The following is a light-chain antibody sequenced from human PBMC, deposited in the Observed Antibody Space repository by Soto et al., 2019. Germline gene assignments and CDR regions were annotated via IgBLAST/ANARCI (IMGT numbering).Light chain of an antibody. CDR2: GAS. Sequence: TTQAKATLSCSPGERTSLYCGSSQRIRSNLAWYQQQPGQAPRLLIYGASTRATGIPVRCSGSGSGTEFTLTITSLLYEDFAVYYCQEYNDWRPITFGGGTKVDIK. J-gene: IGKJ4*01. CDR3: QEYNDWRPIT. CDR1: QRIRSN. V-gene: IGKV3-15*01.